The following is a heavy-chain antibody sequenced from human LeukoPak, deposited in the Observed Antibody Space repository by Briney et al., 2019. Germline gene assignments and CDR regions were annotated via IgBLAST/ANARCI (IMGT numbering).Heavy chain of an antibody. J-gene: IGHJ4*02. CDR1: GFTFTSYW. Sequence: GGSLRLSCAASGFTFTSYWMGWVRQAPGKGLEWVANIKQDGSEKDYMDSMKGRFTISRDNAKNSLYLQINSLRAEDTAVYYCARIGYSSSCFDYWGQGTLVTVSS. V-gene: IGHV3-7*01. CDR3: ARIGYSSSCFDY. CDR2: IKQDGSEK. D-gene: IGHD6-13*01.